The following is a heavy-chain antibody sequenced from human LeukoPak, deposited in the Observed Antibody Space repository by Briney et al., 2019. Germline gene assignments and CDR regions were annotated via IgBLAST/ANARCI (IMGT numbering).Heavy chain of an antibody. Sequence: PGGSLRLSCAASGFTFSGYEMNWVRQAPGKGLEWVSYISTTGKTTFYADSVQGRFTISRDNAKNSLYLQMNSLRVEDTALYYCAGKSRDGYFDGRFDLWGQGTLVTVSS. D-gene: IGHD5-24*01. CDR3: AGKSRDGYFDGRFDL. CDR1: GFTFSGYE. CDR2: ISTTGKTT. J-gene: IGHJ4*02. V-gene: IGHV3-48*03.